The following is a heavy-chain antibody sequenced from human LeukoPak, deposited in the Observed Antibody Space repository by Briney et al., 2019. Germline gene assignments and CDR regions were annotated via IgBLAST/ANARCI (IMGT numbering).Heavy chain of an antibody. D-gene: IGHD6-19*01. CDR3: ARDPSLGSSGWFLYGMDV. Sequence: ASVKVSCKASGYTFTGYYMHWVRQAPGQGLEWMGWINPNSGGTNYAQKFQGRVTMTRDTPISTAYMELSRLRSDDTAVYYCARDPSLGSSGWFLYGMDVWGQGTTVTVSS. CDR1: GYTFTGYY. CDR2: INPNSGGT. J-gene: IGHJ6*02. V-gene: IGHV1-2*02.